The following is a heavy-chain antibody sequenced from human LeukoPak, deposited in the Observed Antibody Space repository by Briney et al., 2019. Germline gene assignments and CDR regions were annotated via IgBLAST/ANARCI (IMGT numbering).Heavy chain of an antibody. V-gene: IGHV3-23*01. J-gene: IGHJ4*02. D-gene: IGHD3-10*01. CDR3: ARDYGSGVEYFDY. CDR2: LSASGSST. CDR1: GLPFSIYS. Sequence: PGGSLRLSCAASGLPFSIYSMSWVRQAPGKGLYCVSGLSASGSSTYYADSVKGRFSISRDNSKNTLYLQMNSLRAEDTSVYYCARDYGSGVEYFDYWGQGTLVTVSS.